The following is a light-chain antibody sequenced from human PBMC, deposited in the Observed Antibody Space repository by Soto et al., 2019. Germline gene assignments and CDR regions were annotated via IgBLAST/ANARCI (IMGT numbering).Light chain of an antibody. J-gene: IGLJ1*01. CDR2: EVS. Sequence: QSALTQPASVSGSPGQSITISCTGTSSDVGSYNLVSWYQQHPGKAPKLMIYEVSKRPSGVSNRFSGSKSGNTASLTISGLQAEDEADYYCCSYAGSSTLDVLGTGTKVTVL. V-gene: IGLV2-23*02. CDR3: CSYAGSSTLDV. CDR1: SSDVGSYNL.